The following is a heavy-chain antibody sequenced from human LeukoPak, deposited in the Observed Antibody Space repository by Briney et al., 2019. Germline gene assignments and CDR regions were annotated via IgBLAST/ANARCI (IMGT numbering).Heavy chain of an antibody. CDR3: ASSPSMVRGVIGY. V-gene: IGHV1-69*13. D-gene: IGHD3-10*01. CDR2: IIPIFGTA. Sequence: SVKVSCKASGGTFSSYAISWVRQAPGQGLEWMGGIIPIFGTANYAQKFQGRVTITADESTSTAYMELSSLRSEDTAVYYCASSPSMVRGVIGYWGQGTLVTVSS. J-gene: IGHJ4*02. CDR1: GGTFSSYA.